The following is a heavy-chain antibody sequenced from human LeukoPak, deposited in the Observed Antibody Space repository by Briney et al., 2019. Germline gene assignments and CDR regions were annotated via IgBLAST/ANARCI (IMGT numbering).Heavy chain of an antibody. D-gene: IGHD3-22*01. CDR2: IYYSGST. CDR1: GGSISSSSYY. J-gene: IGHJ4*02. Sequence: SETLSLTCTVSGGSISSSSYYWGWIRQPPGKGLEWIGSIYYSGSTYYNPSLKSRATISVDTSKNQFSLKLSSVTAADTAVYYCARVRHYYDSSGYYYPDYWGQGTLVTVSS. V-gene: IGHV4-39*01. CDR3: ARVRHYYDSSGYYYPDY.